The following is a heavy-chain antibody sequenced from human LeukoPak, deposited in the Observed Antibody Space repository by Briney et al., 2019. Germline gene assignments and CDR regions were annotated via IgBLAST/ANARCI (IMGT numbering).Heavy chain of an antibody. CDR1: GFSLSAYW. CDR2: INRDGSQK. J-gene: IGHJ4*02. Sequence: GGSLRLSCAASGFSLSAYWMTWVRQAPGKGLEWVANINRDGSQKNHVDSVKGRFTISRDNAKNSLYLQMNSLTAEDTAVYYCARDNPLYYDSSGYYSNYFDYWGQGTLVTVSS. V-gene: IGHV3-7*01. D-gene: IGHD3-22*01. CDR3: ARDNPLYYDSSGYYSNYFDY.